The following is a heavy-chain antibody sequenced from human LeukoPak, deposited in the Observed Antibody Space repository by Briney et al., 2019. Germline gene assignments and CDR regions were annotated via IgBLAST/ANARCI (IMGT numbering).Heavy chain of an antibody. CDR2: MNPNSGNT. D-gene: IGHD2-15*01. CDR1: GYTFTSYD. V-gene: IGHV1-8*01. Sequence: ASVKVSCKASGYTFTSYDINWVRQATGQGLEWMGWMNPNSGNTGYAQKFQGRVTMTRNTSISTAYMELSSLRSEGTAVYYCARDSGQGGAFDIWGQGTMVTVSS. J-gene: IGHJ3*02. CDR3: ARDSGQGGAFDI.